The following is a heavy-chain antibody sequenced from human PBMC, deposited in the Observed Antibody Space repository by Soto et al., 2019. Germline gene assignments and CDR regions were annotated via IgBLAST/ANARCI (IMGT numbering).Heavy chain of an antibody. CDR2: IYSGGST. CDR3: ARVGSSSWGYYYYGRDV. V-gene: IGHV3-53*01. CDR1: GFTVSSNY. J-gene: IGHJ6*02. D-gene: IGHD6-6*01. Sequence: PAGSLRLSGAASGFTVSSNYMSWVRQAPGKGLEWVSVIYSGGSTYYADSVKGRFTISRDNSKNTLYLQMNSLRAEDTAVYYCARVGSSSWGYYYYGRDVWGQGTTVTVSS.